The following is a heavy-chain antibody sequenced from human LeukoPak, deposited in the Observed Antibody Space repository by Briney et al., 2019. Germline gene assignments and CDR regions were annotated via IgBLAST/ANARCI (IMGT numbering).Heavy chain of an antibody. CDR3: ARDLGSYISSHYEGSGPRYGY. J-gene: IGHJ4*02. Sequence: GGSLRLSCAASGFTFSDYAMTWVRQAPGKGLEWVSTINSGGAINYADSVKGRFTISRDNPKNTLYLQMNSLRAEDTAIYYCARDLGSYISSHYEGSGPRYGYWGQGILVTVSS. V-gene: IGHV3-23*01. D-gene: IGHD3-22*01. CDR2: INSGGAI. CDR1: GFTFSDYA.